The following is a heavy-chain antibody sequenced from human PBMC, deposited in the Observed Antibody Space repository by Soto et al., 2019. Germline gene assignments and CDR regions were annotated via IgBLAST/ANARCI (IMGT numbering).Heavy chain of an antibody. J-gene: IGHJ3*02. CDR1: GFTFSSYA. CDR2: ISGSGGST. D-gene: IGHD6-13*01. Sequence: EVQLLESGGGLVQPGGSLRLSCAASGFTFSSYAMSWVRQAPGKGLEWVSAISGSGGSTYYADSVNGRFTISRDNSKNTLYLQMNSLIAEDTAVYYCAKIPHSSSWYLDAFDIWGQGTMVTVSS. CDR3: AKIPHSSSWYLDAFDI. V-gene: IGHV3-23*01.